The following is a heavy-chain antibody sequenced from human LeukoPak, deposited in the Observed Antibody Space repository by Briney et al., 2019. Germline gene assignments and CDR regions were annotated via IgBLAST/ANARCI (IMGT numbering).Heavy chain of an antibody. Sequence: QAGGSLRLSCAASGFTFSGYSMNWLRQAPGQGLEWVSYTTGSGSTVYYADSVKGRFTISRDNIKNSLYLQMNSLRAEDTAVYYCAILRSHGYYYHDMDVWGQGTTVTVSS. CDR1: GFTFSGYS. J-gene: IGHJ6*02. D-gene: IGHD2-2*03. CDR3: AILRSHGYYYHDMDV. CDR2: TTGSGSTV. V-gene: IGHV3-48*04.